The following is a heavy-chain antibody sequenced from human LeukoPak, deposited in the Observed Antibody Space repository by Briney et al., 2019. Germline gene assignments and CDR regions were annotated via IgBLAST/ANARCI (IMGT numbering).Heavy chain of an antibody. CDR3: ASGYDYGDYALDY. CDR2: INPNSGGT. CDR1: GYTFTGYY. J-gene: IGHJ4*02. D-gene: IGHD4-17*01. Sequence: ASVTVSCKASGYTFTGYYMHWVRQAPGQGLEWMGWINPNSGGTNYAQKFQGRVTMTRDTSISTAYMELSRLRSDDTAVYYCASGYDYGDYALDYWGQGTLVTVSS. V-gene: IGHV1-2*02.